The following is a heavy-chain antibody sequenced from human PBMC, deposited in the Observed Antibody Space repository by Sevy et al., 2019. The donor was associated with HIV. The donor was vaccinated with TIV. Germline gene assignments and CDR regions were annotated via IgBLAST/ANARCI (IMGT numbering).Heavy chain of an antibody. V-gene: IGHV3-74*01. Sequence: GGSLTLSCAASGFTFNKYLMHWVRQVPGKGLVWVSQIKHDGSSTTYADSVKGRFTISRDNAKNTVSLALNSLRVEDTGVYFCAREGVDFWSGPVDFYYGMDVWGQGATVTVSS. J-gene: IGHJ6*02. D-gene: IGHD3-3*01. CDR3: AREGVDFWSGPVDFYYGMDV. CDR1: GFTFNKYL. CDR2: IKHDGSST.